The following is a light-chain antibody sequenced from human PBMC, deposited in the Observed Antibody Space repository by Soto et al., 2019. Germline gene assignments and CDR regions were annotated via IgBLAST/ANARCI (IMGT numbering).Light chain of an antibody. CDR3: SSYAGSNNWV. J-gene: IGLJ3*02. Sequence: QSALTQPPSASGSPGQSLTISCTGTSTDVGNYNYVSWYQQHPGKAPKLMISDVNRRPSGVPDRFSGSKSGNTASLTVSGLQAEDEADYYGSSYAGSNNWVFGGVTKLTVL. CDR2: DVN. V-gene: IGLV2-8*01. CDR1: STDVGNYNY.